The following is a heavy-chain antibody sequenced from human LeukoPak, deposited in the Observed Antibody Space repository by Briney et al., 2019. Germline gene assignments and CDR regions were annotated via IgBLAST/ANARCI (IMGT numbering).Heavy chain of an antibody. CDR3: ARAGGYCGRISCPYYFDY. CDR1: GYTFTSYD. Sequence: ASVKVSCKASGYTFTSYDINWVRQATGQGLEWMEWTNPNRGNTGYAQKFQGRVTMTRNTSISTAYMELSSLRSEDTAVYYCARAGGYCGRISCPYYFDYWGQGSLVAVSS. D-gene: IGHD2-15*01. V-gene: IGHV1-8*01. J-gene: IGHJ4*02. CDR2: TNPNRGNT.